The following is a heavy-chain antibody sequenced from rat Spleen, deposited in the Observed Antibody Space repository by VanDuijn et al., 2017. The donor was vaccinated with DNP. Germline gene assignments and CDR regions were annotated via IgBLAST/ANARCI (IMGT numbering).Heavy chain of an antibody. Sequence: EVQLVESGGDLVQPGRSLKLSCVASGFTFNNYWMTWIRQVPGKGLEWVASITRSGGSTYYPDSVKGRFTISRDNAKNTLYLQMNSLRSEDTATYYCARQGNNFGYFDYWGQGVMVTVSS. CDR2: ITRSGGST. D-gene: IGHD1-10*01. V-gene: IGHV5-31*01. J-gene: IGHJ2*01. CDR1: GFTFNNYW. CDR3: ARQGNNFGYFDY.